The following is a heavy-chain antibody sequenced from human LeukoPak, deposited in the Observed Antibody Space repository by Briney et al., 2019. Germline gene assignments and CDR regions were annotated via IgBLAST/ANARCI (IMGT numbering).Heavy chain of an antibody. CDR3: AAYCSGGSCYPPTFQH. Sequence: GGSLRLSRAASGFTFSSYWMSWVRQAPGKGLEWVAVISYDGSNKYYADSVKGRFTISRDNSKNTLYLQMNSLRVEDTAVYYCAAYCSGGSCYPPTFQHWGQGTLVTVSS. V-gene: IGHV3-30*03. CDR2: ISYDGSNK. D-gene: IGHD2-15*01. CDR1: GFTFSSYW. J-gene: IGHJ1*01.